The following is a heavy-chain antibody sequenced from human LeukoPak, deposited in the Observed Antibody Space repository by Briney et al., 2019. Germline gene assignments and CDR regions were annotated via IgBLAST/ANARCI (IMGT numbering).Heavy chain of an antibody. CDR3: AKGTAVASCYAMDV. CDR1: GFTFNSYA. Sequence: SGGSLRLSCAASGFTFNSYAMNWVRQAPGKGLEWVSSISGSGGSTYYADSVKGRFTFSRDNSKNTLNLQMNSLRADDTAVYYCAKGTAVASCYAMDVWGQGTTVTVSS. CDR2: ISGSGGST. D-gene: IGHD6-19*01. J-gene: IGHJ6*02. V-gene: IGHV3-23*01.